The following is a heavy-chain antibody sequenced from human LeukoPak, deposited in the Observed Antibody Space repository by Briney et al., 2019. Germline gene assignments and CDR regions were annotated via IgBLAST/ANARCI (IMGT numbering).Heavy chain of an antibody. CDR1: GGSFSGYY. V-gene: IGHV4-34*01. CDR3: AKEGVGSGDYSN. CDR2: INHSGST. Sequence: SETLSLTCAVYGGSFSGYYWSWIRQPRGKGLEWIGEINHSGSTNYNPSLKSRVTISVDTSKNQFSLTMGSVTAADTAVYYCAKEGVGSGDYSNWGQGTLVTVSS. J-gene: IGHJ4*02. D-gene: IGHD4-17*01.